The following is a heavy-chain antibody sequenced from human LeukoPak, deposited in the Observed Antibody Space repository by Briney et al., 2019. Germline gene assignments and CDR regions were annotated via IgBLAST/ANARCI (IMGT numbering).Heavy chain of an antibody. CDR3: ETNWNDWVFDY. CDR1: GFTVSSNY. V-gene: IGHV3-53*01. Sequence: PGGSLRLSCAASGFTVSSNYMSWVRQAPGKGLEWVSVIYSGGSTYYADSVKGRFTISRDNSKNTLYLQMNSLRAEDTAVYYCETNWNDWVFDYWGQGTLVTVSS. D-gene: IGHD1-1*01. J-gene: IGHJ4*02. CDR2: IYSGGST.